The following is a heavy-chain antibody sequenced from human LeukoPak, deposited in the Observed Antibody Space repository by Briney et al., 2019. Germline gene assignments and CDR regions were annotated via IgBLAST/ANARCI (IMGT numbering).Heavy chain of an antibody. CDR3: ARDRYSRFDP. CDR2: IYYSGST. J-gene: IGHJ5*02. CDR1: GGSFSGYY. D-gene: IGHD5-18*01. V-gene: IGHV4-31*11. Sequence: SETLSLTCAVYGGSFSGYYWSWIRQHPGKGLEWIGYIYYSGSTSYNPSLKSRVTISVDTSKNQFSLKLSSVSAADTAVYYCARDRYSRFDPWGQGTLVTVSS.